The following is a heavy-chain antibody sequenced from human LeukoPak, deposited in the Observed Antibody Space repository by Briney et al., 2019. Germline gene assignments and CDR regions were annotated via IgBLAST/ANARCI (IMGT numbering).Heavy chain of an antibody. V-gene: IGHV3-21*01. D-gene: IGHD3-10*01. Sequence: KPGRSLRLSCAASGFTFSSYSMNWVRQAPGKGLEWVSSISSSSSYIYYADSVKGRFTISRDNAKNSLYLQMNSLRAEDTAVYYCARETSYGSGSHDYWGQGTLVTVSS. CDR1: GFTFSSYS. CDR3: ARETSYGSGSHDY. J-gene: IGHJ4*02. CDR2: ISSSSSYI.